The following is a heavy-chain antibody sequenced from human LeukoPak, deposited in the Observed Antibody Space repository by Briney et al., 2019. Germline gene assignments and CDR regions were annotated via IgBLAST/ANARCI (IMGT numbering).Heavy chain of an antibody. J-gene: IGHJ3*02. CDR2: INPNSGGT. V-gene: IGHV1-2*02. CDR3: ARDASPNDAFDI. CDR1: GYTFTGDY. Sequence: ASVKVSCKASGYTFTGDYMHWVRQAPGQGLEWMGWINPNSGGTDYAQKFQGRVTMTRDTSISTAYMELSRLRSDDTAVYYCARDASPNDAFDIWGQGTMVTVSS.